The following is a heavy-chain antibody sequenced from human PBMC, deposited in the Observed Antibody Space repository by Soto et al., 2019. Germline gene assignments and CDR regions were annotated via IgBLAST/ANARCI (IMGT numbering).Heavy chain of an antibody. J-gene: IGHJ5*02. Sequence: SETLSLTCTVSGGSISTYYWTWIRQPAGKGLGWNGSRYSSESTKYNPSRQSRVSMSLDTSNNQFSLRLTSVTAADTAVYYCATGQPFPAWFDPWGPGTLVTVSS. CDR3: ATGQPFPAWFDP. CDR1: GGSISTYY. V-gene: IGHV4-4*07. CDR2: RYSSEST. D-gene: IGHD2-2*01.